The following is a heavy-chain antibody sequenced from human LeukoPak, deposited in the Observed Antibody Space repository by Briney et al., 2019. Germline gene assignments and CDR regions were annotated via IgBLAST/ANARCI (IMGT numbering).Heavy chain of an antibody. CDR1: GYSISSGYY. J-gene: IGHJ3*02. Sequence: PSEALSLTCAVSGYSISSGYYWGWFRQPPGKGLEWIGSIIHSGSTYYNPPLKGRFTISVDTPKNQFSLKLSSVTAADTAVYYCARDGWDYDAFDIWGQGTMVTVSS. CDR3: ARDGWDYDAFDI. D-gene: IGHD1-26*01. V-gene: IGHV4-38-2*02. CDR2: IIHSGST.